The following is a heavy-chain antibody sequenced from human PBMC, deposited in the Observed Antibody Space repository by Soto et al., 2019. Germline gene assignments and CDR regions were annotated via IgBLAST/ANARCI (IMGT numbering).Heavy chain of an antibody. CDR1: GGSISSGGYY. D-gene: IGHD1-1*01. CDR3: ARHTSLEPPYYYGMDV. Sequence: QVQLQESGPGLVKPSQTLSLTCTVSGGSISSGGYYWSWIRQHPGKGLEWIGYIYYSGSTYYNPSLKSRVTISVDTSKNQFSLKLSSVTAADTAVYYCARHTSLEPPYYYGMDVWGQGTTVTVSS. CDR2: IYYSGST. J-gene: IGHJ6*02. V-gene: IGHV4-31*03.